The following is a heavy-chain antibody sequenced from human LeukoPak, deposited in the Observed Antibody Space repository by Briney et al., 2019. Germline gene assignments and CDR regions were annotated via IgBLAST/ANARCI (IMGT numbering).Heavy chain of an antibody. D-gene: IGHD3-22*01. Sequence: SETLSLTCTLSGRSISSSSYYWGWIRQPPGKGLEWIGSIYYSGSTYYHPSLKSRVTRSVDTSKNQFSLRLSSVTAADTAVYYCARGIRTDSSGYHQPFFDYWGQGTVVTVSS. J-gene: IGHJ4*02. CDR1: GRSISSSSYY. CDR3: ARGIRTDSSGYHQPFFDY. V-gene: IGHV4-39*07. CDR2: IYYSGST.